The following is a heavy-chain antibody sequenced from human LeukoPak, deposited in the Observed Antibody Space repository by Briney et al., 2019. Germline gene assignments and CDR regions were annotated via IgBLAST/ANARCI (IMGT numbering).Heavy chain of an antibody. D-gene: IGHD3-10*01. J-gene: IGHJ3*02. CDR3: ARLTMVRGVIPHFDI. CDR2: IYPGDSDT. V-gene: IGHV5-51*01. Sequence: HGESLKISCKGSGYSFTSYWIGWVRQMPGKGLEWMGIIYPGDSDTRYSPSFQGQVTISADKSISTAYLQWSSLKAPDTAMYYCARLTMVRGVIPHFDIWGQGTMVTVSS. CDR1: GYSFTSYW.